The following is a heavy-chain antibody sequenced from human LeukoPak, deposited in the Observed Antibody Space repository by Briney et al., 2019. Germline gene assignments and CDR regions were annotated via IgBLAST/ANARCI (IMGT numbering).Heavy chain of an antibody. J-gene: IGHJ4*02. D-gene: IGHD6-19*01. CDR3: AKDHQWRIRRNYFDY. CDR2: ISGSGGNT. Sequence: GGSLRLSCAASGFTFSSYAMSWVRQAPGKGLEWVATISGSGGNTYYADSVKGRFTIFRDNSKNTLYLQMNSLRAEDTAVYYCAKDHQWRIRRNYFDYWGQGTLVTVSS. V-gene: IGHV3-23*01. CDR1: GFTFSSYA.